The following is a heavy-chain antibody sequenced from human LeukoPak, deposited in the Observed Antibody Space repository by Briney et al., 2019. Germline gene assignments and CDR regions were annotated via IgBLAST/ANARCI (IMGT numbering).Heavy chain of an antibody. CDR1: GFTFSSYT. CDR2: ISYDGSNK. J-gene: IGHJ4*02. D-gene: IGHD3-10*01. CDR3: ASAPYGSGTFLDY. Sequence: PGGSLRLSCAASGFTFSSYTMHWVRQAPGKGLEWVAVISYDGSNKYYADSVKGRFTISRDNSKNTLYLQMNSLRAEDTAVYYCASAPYGSGTFLDYWGQGTLVTVSS. V-gene: IGHV3-30-3*01.